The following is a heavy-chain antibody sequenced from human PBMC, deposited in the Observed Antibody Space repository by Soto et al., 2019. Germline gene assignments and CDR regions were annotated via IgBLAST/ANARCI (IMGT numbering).Heavy chain of an antibody. CDR3: GKDVGDYVPYYYGVDV. J-gene: IGHJ6*02. D-gene: IGHD1-26*01. V-gene: IGHV3-30*18. CDR2: LAYDGNEK. CDR1: GFTFKTHA. Sequence: QVQLVESGGGVVQPGTSLRLSCAASGFTFKTHAMHWVRQAPGTGLEWMAVLAYDGNEKLYADSVKGRFTISRDNSKNAMYLQINTLRNEDTAVYYCGKDVGDYVPYYYGVDVWGQGTTVTVSS.